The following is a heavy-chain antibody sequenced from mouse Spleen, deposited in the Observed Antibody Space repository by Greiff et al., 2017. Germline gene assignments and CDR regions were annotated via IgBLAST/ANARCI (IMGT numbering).Heavy chain of an antibody. Sequence: VQLQQPGAELVRPGTSVKLSCKASGYTFTSYWMHWVKQRPGQGLEWIGVIDPSDSYTNYNQKFKGKATLTVDTSSSTAYMQLSSLTSEDSAVYYCARYYYGSSYRYYAMDYWGQGTSVTVSS. D-gene: IGHD1-1*01. J-gene: IGHJ4*01. CDR2: IDPSDSYT. CDR3: ARYYYGSSYRYYAMDY. CDR1: GYTFTSYW. V-gene: IGHV1-59*01.